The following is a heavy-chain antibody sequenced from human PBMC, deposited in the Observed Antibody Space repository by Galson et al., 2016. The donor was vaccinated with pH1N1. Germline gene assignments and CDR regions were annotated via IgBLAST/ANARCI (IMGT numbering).Heavy chain of an antibody. V-gene: IGHV1-69*13. J-gene: IGHJ2*01. CDR2: IIPIFNTA. CDR3: AREDYYDTDLSDWYFDL. D-gene: IGHD3-22*01. CDR1: GGTFGSYG. Sequence: SVKVSCRASGGTFGSYGINWVRQAPGQGLEWMGGIIPIFNTAKYAQNFQGRVTITADESTTTAYMELSSRRSEDTAVYFCAREDYYDTDLSDWYFDLWGRGTLLTVSS.